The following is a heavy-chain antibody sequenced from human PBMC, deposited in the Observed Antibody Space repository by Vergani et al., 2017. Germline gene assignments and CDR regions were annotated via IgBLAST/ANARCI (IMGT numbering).Heavy chain of an antibody. CDR3: ARVGSDDYVWGSYRPDY. V-gene: IGHV3-48*01. J-gene: IGHJ4*02. CDR1: GFTFSSYS. Sequence: EVQLVESGGGLVQPGGSLRLSCAASGFTFSSYSMNWVRQAPGTGLEWVSYISSSSSTIYYADSVKGRFTISRDNAKNSLYLQMNSLRAEDTAVYYCARVGSDDYVWGSYRPDYWGQGTLVTVSS. CDR2: ISSSSSTI. D-gene: IGHD3-16*02.